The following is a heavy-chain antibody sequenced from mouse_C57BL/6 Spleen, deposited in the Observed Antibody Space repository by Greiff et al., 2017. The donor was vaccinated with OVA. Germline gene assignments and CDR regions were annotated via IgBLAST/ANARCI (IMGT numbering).Heavy chain of an antibody. CDR1: GYTFTDYY. CDR2: IYPGSGNT. J-gene: IGHJ1*03. D-gene: IGHD4-1*01. V-gene: IGHV1-84*01. Sequence: VQGVESGPELVKPGASVKISCKASGYTFTDYYINWVKQRPGQGLEWIGWIYPGSGNTKYNEKFKGKATLTVDTSSSTAYMQLSSLTSEDSAVYFCASQRLTGTGWYFDVWGTGTTVTVSS. CDR3: ASQRLTGTGWYFDV.